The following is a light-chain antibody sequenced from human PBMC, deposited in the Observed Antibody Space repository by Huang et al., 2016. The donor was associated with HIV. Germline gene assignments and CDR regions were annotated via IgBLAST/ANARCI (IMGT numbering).Light chain of an antibody. CDR3: QQYDNLYT. CDR2: DAS. V-gene: IGKV1-33*01. Sequence: IQMTQSPASLSAFVGDRVTISCQANHDIRNYLIWYQQRPGKDPTLLIYDASTLQLGVPSRFSGNGSGTDFTLTISILQSEDIATYYCQQYDNLYTFGQGTKVEIK. J-gene: IGKJ2*01. CDR1: HDIRNY.